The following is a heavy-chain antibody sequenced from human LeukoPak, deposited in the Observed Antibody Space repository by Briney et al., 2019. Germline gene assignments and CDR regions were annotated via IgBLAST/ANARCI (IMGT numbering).Heavy chain of an antibody. Sequence: ASVKVSCKASGYTFTSYAMHWVRQAPGQRLEWMGWINAGNGITKYSQNFQGRVTITRDTSASTAYMELRSLRSEDTAVYYCASSREGRVDSETRLVDYWGQGTLVTVSS. CDR1: GYTFTSYA. CDR2: INAGNGIT. CDR3: ASSREGRVDSETRLVDY. D-gene: IGHD1-7*01. V-gene: IGHV1-3*01. J-gene: IGHJ4*02.